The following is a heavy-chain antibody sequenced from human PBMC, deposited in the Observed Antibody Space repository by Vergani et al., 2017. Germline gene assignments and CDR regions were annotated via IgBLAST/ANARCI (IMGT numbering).Heavy chain of an antibody. V-gene: IGHV3-30*03. Sequence: QVQLVESGGGVVQPGRSLRLSCAASGFTFSSYGMHWVRQAPGKGLEWVAVISYDGSNKYYADSVKGRFTISRDNSKNTLYLQMNSLRAEDTAVYYCARDPRLHYDILTGYYPLDYWGQGTLVTVSS. CDR2: ISYDGSNK. CDR3: ARDPRLHYDILTGYYPLDY. D-gene: IGHD3-9*01. J-gene: IGHJ4*02. CDR1: GFTFSSYG.